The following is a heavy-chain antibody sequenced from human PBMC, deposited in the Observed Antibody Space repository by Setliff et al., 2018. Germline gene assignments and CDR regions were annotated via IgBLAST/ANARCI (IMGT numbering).Heavy chain of an antibody. CDR1: GGSLSSYNY. J-gene: IGHJ4*02. CDR3: ARKVEQWLTPHFDY. CDR2: IYTDGST. Sequence: SETLSLTCTVSGGSLSSYNYWSWIRQPAGKGLEWIGQIYTDGSTNYNPSLKSRVTMSVDVSKSQFSLRLSSVTAEDTAVDYCARKVEQWLTPHFDYWGQGALVTVSS. V-gene: IGHV4-4*07. D-gene: IGHD6-19*01.